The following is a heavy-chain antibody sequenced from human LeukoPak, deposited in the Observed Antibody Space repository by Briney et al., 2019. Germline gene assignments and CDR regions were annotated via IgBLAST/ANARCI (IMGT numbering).Heavy chain of an antibody. CDR1: GFTFSSYA. D-gene: IGHD3-9*01. Sequence: GGSLRLSCAASGFTFSSYAMSWVRQAPGKGLEWVSAISGSGGSTYYADSVKCRFTISRDNSKNTLYLQMNSLRAEDTAIYYCAKDLGASETYYDILTGYNYFGYWGQGTLVTVSS. CDR2: ISGSGGST. J-gene: IGHJ4*02. V-gene: IGHV3-23*01. CDR3: AKDLGASETYYDILTGYNYFGY.